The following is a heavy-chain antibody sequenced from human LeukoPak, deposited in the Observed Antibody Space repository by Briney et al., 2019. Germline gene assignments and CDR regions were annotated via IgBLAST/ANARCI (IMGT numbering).Heavy chain of an antibody. D-gene: IGHD5-18*01. J-gene: IGHJ3*01. V-gene: IGHV3-33*06. CDR2: IWYDGSNE. CDR1: GFTFSDYA. Sequence: GGSPRLSCAASGFTFSDYAMHWVRQAPGKGLEWVAHIWYDGSNEKYADSVKGRFIISRDNSRNALCFQMNSLRAEDTAVYYCAKGIQPSDKNGFDVWGQGTMVTVSS. CDR3: AKGIQPSDKNGFDV.